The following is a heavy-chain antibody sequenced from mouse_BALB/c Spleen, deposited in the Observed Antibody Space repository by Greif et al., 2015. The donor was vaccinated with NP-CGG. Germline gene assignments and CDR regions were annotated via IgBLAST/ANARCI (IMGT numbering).Heavy chain of an antibody. D-gene: IGHD2-4*01. CDR3: ARRGDYDGFDY. CDR2: INPSTGYT. CDR1: GYTFTSYW. V-gene: IGHV1-7*01. Sequence: QVQLQQSGAELAKPGASVKMSCKASGYTFTSYWMHWVKQRPGRGREWIGYINPSTGYTEYNQKFKDKATLTADKSSSTAYMQLSSLTSEDSAVYYCARRGDYDGFDYWGQGTTLTVSS. J-gene: IGHJ2*01.